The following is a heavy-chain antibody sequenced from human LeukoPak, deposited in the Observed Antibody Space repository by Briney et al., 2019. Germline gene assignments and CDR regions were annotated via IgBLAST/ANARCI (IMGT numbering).Heavy chain of an antibody. Sequence: GGSLRLSCAASGFTFSSNYMSWVRQAPGKGLEWVSVIYSGGSTYYADSVKGRFTISRDNSKNTLYLQMNSLRAEDTAVYYCARDRVDSSSWYFDYWGQGTLVTVSS. V-gene: IGHV3-66*01. D-gene: IGHD6-13*01. CDR2: IYSGGST. J-gene: IGHJ4*02. CDR3: ARDRVDSSSWYFDY. CDR1: GFTFSSNY.